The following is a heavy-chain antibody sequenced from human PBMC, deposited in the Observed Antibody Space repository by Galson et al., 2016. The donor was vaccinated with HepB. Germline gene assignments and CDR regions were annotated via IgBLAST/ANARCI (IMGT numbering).Heavy chain of an antibody. D-gene: IGHD4-17*01. CDR1: GYSFTNYW. V-gene: IGHV5-51*01. J-gene: IGHJ3*02. CDR3: ARGGAWSTVTSAVFDT. CDR2: IYPGDSDT. Sequence: QSGAEVKKPGESLKISCKGSGYSFTNYWIGWVRQMPGKGLEWMGIIYPGDSDTRYSPSFQGQVTISADKSITTAYLQWSSLKASDTAMYYCARGGAWSTVTSAVFDTWGRGTMVTVS.